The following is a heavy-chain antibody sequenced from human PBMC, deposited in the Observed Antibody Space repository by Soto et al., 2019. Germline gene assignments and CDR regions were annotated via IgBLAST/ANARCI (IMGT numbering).Heavy chain of an antibody. CDR1: GFTFSSYD. D-gene: IGHD6-13*01. J-gene: IGHJ3*02. Sequence: GGSLRLSCAASGFTFSSYDMHWVRQAPGKGLEWVAVIWYDGSNKYYADSVKGRFTISRDNSKNTLYLQMNSLRAEDTAVYYCARDSCSCYAFDIWGQGTMVTVSS. CDR3: ARDSCSCYAFDI. V-gene: IGHV3-33*01. CDR2: IWYDGSNK.